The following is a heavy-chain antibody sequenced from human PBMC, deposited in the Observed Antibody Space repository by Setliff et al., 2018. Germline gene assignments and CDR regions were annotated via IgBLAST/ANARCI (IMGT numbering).Heavy chain of an antibody. Sequence: SETLSLTCTVSGGSISSYDWSWIRQPPGKGLEWIGYIHNSGVTNYNPSLKSRATISVDTSKNQFSLNLSSVSAADTAVYYCARLWISYESNTYFYPKYFDFWGQGTLVTVSS. V-gene: IGHV4-59*01. J-gene: IGHJ4*02. CDR3: ARLWISYESNTYFYPKYFDF. CDR1: GGSISSYD. CDR2: IHNSGVT. D-gene: IGHD3-22*01.